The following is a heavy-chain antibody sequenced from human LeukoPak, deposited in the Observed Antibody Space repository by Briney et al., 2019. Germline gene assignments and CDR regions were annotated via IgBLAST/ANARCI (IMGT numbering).Heavy chain of an antibody. CDR1: GYSISSGYY. V-gene: IGHV4-38-2*02. CDR3: ARDVRTYYDFWSGYSNFDY. J-gene: IGHJ4*02. CDR2: IYHSGNT. D-gene: IGHD3-3*01. Sequence: SETLSLTCTVSGYSISSGYYWGRIRQPPGKGLEWIGSIYHSGNTYYNPSLKSRVTISVDTSKNQFSLKLSSVTAADTAVYYCARDVRTYYDFWSGYSNFDYWGQGTLVTVSS.